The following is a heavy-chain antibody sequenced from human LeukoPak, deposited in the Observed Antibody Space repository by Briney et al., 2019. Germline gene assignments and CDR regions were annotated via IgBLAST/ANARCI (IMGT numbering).Heavy chain of an antibody. D-gene: IGHD3-3*01. Sequence: PGGSLRLSCAASGFTFSSYAMSWVRQAPGKGLEWVSAISGSGGSTYYADSVKGRFTISRDNSKNTLYLQMNSLRAEDTAVYYCAKGVLLEWLPSVWFDPWGQGTLVTVSS. CDR3: AKGVLLEWLPSVWFDP. CDR1: GFTFSSYA. V-gene: IGHV3-23*01. J-gene: IGHJ5*02. CDR2: ISGSGGST.